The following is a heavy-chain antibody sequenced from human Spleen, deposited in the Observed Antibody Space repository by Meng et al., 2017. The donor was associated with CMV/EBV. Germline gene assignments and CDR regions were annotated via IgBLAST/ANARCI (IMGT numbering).Heavy chain of an antibody. V-gene: IGHV4-39*01. CDR3: ARHGRLYNWNYHFDY. CDR2: TSYGGST. Sequence: SETLSLTCTVSDDSITSSAYYWAWIRQPPGKGLEWVGSTSYGGSTYYNPSLKSRLTISVDTSKYQFSLKLSSVTAADTAVYYRARHGRLYNWNYHFDYWSQGTLVTVSS. J-gene: IGHJ4*02. CDR1: DDSITSSAYY. D-gene: IGHD1-7*01.